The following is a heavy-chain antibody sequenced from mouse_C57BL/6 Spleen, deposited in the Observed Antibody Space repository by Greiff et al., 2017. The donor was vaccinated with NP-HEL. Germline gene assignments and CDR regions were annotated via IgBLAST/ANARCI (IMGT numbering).Heavy chain of an antibody. D-gene: IGHD2-1*01. J-gene: IGHJ2*01. CDR1: GYAFSSSW. V-gene: IGHV1-82*01. CDR3: ARSRDGNYFYYFDY. CDR2: IYPGDGDT. Sequence: QVQLQQSGPELVKPGASVKISCKASGYAFSSSWMNWVKQRPGQGLEWIGRIYPGDGDTNYNGKFTGKATLTADKSSSTAYLQLSSLTSEDSAFYFCARSRDGNYFYYFDYWGQGTTLTVSS.